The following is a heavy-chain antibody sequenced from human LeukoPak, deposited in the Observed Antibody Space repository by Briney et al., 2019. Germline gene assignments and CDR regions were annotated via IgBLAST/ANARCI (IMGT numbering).Heavy chain of an antibody. CDR2: INPNSGGT. J-gene: IGHJ4*02. V-gene: IGHV1-2*02. CDR1: GYTFTGYY. CDR3: ARVGGTTWYYDILTGYALFDY. Sequence: ASVKVSCKASGYTFTGYYMHWVRQAPGQGLEWMGWINPNSGGTNYAQKFQGRVTMTRDTSISTAYMELSRLRFDDTAVYYCARVGGTTWYYDILTGYALFDYWGQGTLVTVSS. D-gene: IGHD3-9*01.